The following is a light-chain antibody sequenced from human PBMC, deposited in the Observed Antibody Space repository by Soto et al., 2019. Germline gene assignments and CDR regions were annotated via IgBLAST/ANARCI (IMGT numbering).Light chain of an antibody. CDR1: SSNIGSNT. Sequence: QSVLTQPPSASGTPGQRVTISCSGSSSNIGSNTVNWYQQLPGTAPKLLIYSNNRRPSGVPDRFSGSKSGTSASLAISGLQSEDEADYYCAAWDDSLNALFGTGTKVTVL. V-gene: IGLV1-44*01. CDR3: AAWDDSLNAL. J-gene: IGLJ1*01. CDR2: SNN.